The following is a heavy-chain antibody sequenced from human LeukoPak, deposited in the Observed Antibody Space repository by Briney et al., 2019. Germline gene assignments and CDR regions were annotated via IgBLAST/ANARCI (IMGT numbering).Heavy chain of an antibody. J-gene: IGHJ5*02. CDR1: GGSISSGGYY. Sequence: SETLSLTCTVSGGSISSGGYYWSWIRQHPGTGLEWIGYIYYRGSTYYNPSLKSRVTISVDTSKNQFSLKLSSVTAADTAVYYCARTKGGIDYYGSGPWEFDPWGQGTLVTVSS. V-gene: IGHV4-31*03. CDR2: IYYRGST. CDR3: ARTKGGIDYYGSGPWEFDP. D-gene: IGHD3-10*01.